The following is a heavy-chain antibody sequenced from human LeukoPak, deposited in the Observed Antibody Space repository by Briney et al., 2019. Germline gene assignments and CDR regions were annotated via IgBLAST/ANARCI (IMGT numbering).Heavy chain of an antibody. D-gene: IGHD2-15*01. CDR1: GGSISSYY. Sequence: SETLSLTCTVSGGSISSYYWSWIRQPPGKGLEWIGYIYYSGSTNYNPSLKSRVTISVDTSKNQFSLKLSSVTAADTAVYYCARDNGNCSGGSCYFNYWGQGTLVTVSS. CDR2: IYYSGST. J-gene: IGHJ4*02. CDR3: ARDNGNCSGGSCYFNY. V-gene: IGHV4-59*12.